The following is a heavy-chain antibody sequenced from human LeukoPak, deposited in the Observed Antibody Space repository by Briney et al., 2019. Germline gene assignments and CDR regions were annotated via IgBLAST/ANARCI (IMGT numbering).Heavy chain of an antibody. CDR2: IFGRGGSP. V-gene: IGHV3-23*01. Sequence: GGSLPHSRTACGLALYCYAMYGLPQAPGKGLEYVSGIFGRGGSPHHAPSVKGRFTISRDNTKNAVYLEMNSLGVEDTAVYYCAKSTVGYRTGRFTGWPSDYYGQGTLVTVSS. J-gene: IGHJ4*02. CDR1: GLALYCYA. CDR3: AKSTVGYRTGRFTGWPSDY. D-gene: IGHD5-18*01.